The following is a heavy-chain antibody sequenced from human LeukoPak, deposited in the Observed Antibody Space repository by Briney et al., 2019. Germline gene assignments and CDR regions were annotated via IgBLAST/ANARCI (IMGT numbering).Heavy chain of an antibody. Sequence: PGGSLRLSCAVSGFSSSRYAMHWVRQAPGKGLEWVAVVSYAGSNKDYADSVKGRFTISRDNSKNTVYLQMNSLRPEDTAVYYCARGAHYDDYGGGYFDYWGQGTLVTVSS. CDR2: VSYAGSNK. D-gene: IGHD4-23*01. V-gene: IGHV3-30*04. CDR1: GFSSSRYA. CDR3: ARGAHYDDYGGGYFDY. J-gene: IGHJ4*02.